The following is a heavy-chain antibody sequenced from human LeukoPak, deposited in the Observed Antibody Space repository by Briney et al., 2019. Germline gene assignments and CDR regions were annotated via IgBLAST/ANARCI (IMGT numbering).Heavy chain of an antibody. D-gene: IGHD1-26*01. Sequence: GRSLRLSCAASGFIFDDYAVHWVRQAPGKGLEWVSGISWNSGNIDYADSVKGRFSISRDYAKNSLYLQMNSLRPDDTALYYCAEDVELGYDQGAFDIWGQGTMVTVSS. V-gene: IGHV3-9*01. CDR3: AEDVELGYDQGAFDI. J-gene: IGHJ3*02. CDR2: ISWNSGNI. CDR1: GFIFDDYA.